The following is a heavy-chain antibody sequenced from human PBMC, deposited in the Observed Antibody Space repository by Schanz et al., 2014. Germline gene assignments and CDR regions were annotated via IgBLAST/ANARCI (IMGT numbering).Heavy chain of an antibody. CDR3: ARDRVSFVRGPLGVD. Sequence: QVQLVQSGVEVKRSGASVRVSCKASGYSFTDYAIHWVRQAPGQGLEWMGWISGYNGDTNYAPKFQDRVTMTTDTSTGITSLELRNLKSDDTAVYYCARDRVSFVRGPLGVDWGQGTQVIVSS. D-gene: IGHD3-10*01. J-gene: IGHJ4*02. CDR2: ISGYNGDT. CDR1: GYSFTDYA. V-gene: IGHV1-18*01.